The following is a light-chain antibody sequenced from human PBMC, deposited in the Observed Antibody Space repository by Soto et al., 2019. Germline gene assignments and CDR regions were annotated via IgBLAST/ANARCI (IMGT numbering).Light chain of an antibody. CDR2: GAS. V-gene: IGKV3-20*01. CDR3: QQYGSSQIT. J-gene: IGKJ5*01. CDR1: QGVSRK. Sequence: DIVVTQSPATLSVAPGERVTFSCRASQGVSRKLAWYQHKPGQAPRLLISGASTGATGIPARFSGSGSGTDFTLTISRLEPEDFAVYFCQQYGSSQITFGQGTRLEI.